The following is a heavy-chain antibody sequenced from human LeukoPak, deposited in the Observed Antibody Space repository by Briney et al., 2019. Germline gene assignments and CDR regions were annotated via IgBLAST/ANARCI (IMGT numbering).Heavy chain of an antibody. V-gene: IGHV3-48*03. J-gene: IGHJ4*02. Sequence: GGSLRLSCVASGFTFSSHEMNWVRQAPGKGLEWVSYISSSDSITYYADSVKGRFIISRDNAKNSLYLQMNSLRAEDTAVYYCARELISSSSVLLPDYWGQGTLVTVSS. D-gene: IGHD6-6*01. CDR1: GFTFSSHE. CDR3: ARELISSSSVLLPDY. CDR2: ISSSDSIT.